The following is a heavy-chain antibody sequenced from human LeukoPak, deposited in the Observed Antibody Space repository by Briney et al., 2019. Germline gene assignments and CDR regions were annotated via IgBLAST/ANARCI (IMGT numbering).Heavy chain of an antibody. CDR1: GFTFSRYS. V-gene: IGHV3-21*01. CDR2: ISSSSSYI. Sequence: AGGSLRLSCAASGFTFSRYSMKWVRQAPGKGLEWVSSISSSSSYIYYADSVKGRFTISRDNAKNSLYMQMNSLRAEDTAVYYCAMGRDGYNYVNYWGQGTLVTVSS. J-gene: IGHJ4*02. CDR3: AMGRDGYNYVNY. D-gene: IGHD5-24*01.